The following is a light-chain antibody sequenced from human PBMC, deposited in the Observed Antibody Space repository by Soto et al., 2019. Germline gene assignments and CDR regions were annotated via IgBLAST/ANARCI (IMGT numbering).Light chain of an antibody. CDR1: QSVTNNY. V-gene: IGKV3-20*01. Sequence: EIVLTQSPGTLSLSPGERATLSCRASQSVTNNYLAWYQHKPGLAPRLLIYGASSRATGIPDRFSGSGSGTDFTLTISRLEPEDFAVYYCQQYGSSLPYTFGQGTKLEIK. CDR3: QQYGSSLPYT. CDR2: GAS. J-gene: IGKJ2*01.